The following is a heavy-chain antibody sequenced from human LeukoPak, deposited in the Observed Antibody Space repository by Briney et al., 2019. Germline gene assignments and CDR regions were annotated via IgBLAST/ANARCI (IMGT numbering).Heavy chain of an antibody. CDR3: ARDPEYGDYLDY. CDR2: ISNSGNTI. V-gene: IGHV3-48*03. CDR1: GLTFSSYD. J-gene: IGHJ4*02. Sequence: GGSLRLSCVGPGLTFSSYDMNWVRQAPGKGLEWISYISNSGNTIYYADSVKGRFTISRGNAKNSLYLQMNSLRAEDTAVYYCARDPEYGDYLDYWGQGTLVTVPS. D-gene: IGHD4-17*01.